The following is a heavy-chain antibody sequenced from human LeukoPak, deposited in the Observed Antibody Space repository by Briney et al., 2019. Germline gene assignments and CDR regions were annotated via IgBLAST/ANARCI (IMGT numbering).Heavy chain of an antibody. V-gene: IGHV3-21*01. D-gene: IGHD6-13*01. J-gene: IGHJ6*02. CDR3: ARGSSWYQDSNYYYGMDV. CDR2: ISSSSSYI. Sequence: GGSLRLSCAASGFTFSSYSMNWVRQAPGKGLEWVSSISSSSSYIYYADSVKGRFTISRDNAKNSLYLQMNSLRAEDTAVYYCARGSSWYQDSNYYYGMDVWGQGTTVTVSS. CDR1: GFTFSSYS.